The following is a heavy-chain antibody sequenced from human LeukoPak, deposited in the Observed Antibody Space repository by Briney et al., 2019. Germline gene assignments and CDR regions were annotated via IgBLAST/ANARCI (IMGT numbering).Heavy chain of an antibody. CDR3: ARITARITMIVVVPSHAFDI. CDR2: ISAYNGNT. D-gene: IGHD3-22*01. Sequence: ASVKVSCKASGYTFTSYGISWVRQAPGQGLEWMGWISAYNGNTNYAQKLQGRVTMTTETSTSTAYMELRSLRSDDTAVYYCARITARITMIVVVPSHAFDIWGQGTMVTVSS. V-gene: IGHV1-18*01. J-gene: IGHJ3*02. CDR1: GYTFTSYG.